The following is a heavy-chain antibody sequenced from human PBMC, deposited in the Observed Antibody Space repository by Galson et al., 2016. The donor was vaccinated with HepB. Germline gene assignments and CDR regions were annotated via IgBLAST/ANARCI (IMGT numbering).Heavy chain of an antibody. CDR1: GFTFSDYY. CDR2: ISSSSGYT. D-gene: IGHD3-3*01. J-gene: IGHJ6*02. CDR3: ARGGISNYYNGMDV. Sequence: SLRLSCAASGFTFSDYYMTWMRLAPGKGLQWVSYISSSSGYTNYEDSVKGRFTISRDNAKNSLFLDMNSLLVEDTAVYYCARGGISNYYNGMDVWGQGTAVIVSS. V-gene: IGHV3-11*06.